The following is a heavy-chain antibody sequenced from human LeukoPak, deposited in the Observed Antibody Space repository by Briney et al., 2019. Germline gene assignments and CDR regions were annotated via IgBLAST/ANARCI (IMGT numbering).Heavy chain of an antibody. CDR2: INPNSGGT. D-gene: IGHD4-11*01. CDR3: ARGNDFSNSGPLLDY. Sequence: ASVKVSCKASGYTFTGYYMHWVRQAPGQGLGWMGWINPNSGGTSYAQNFQDRVTMTRDTSISTAYMELSRLRADDTAVYYCARGNDFSNSGPLLDYWGQGTLVTVSS. V-gene: IGHV1-2*02. CDR1: GYTFTGYY. J-gene: IGHJ4*02.